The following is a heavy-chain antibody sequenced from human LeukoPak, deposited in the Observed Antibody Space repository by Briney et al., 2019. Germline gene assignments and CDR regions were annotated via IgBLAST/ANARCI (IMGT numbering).Heavy chain of an antibody. CDR3: ASNYDSSGYYIDY. CDR1: GFAFSSYA. D-gene: IGHD3-22*01. Sequence: SGGSLRLSCAASGFAFSSYAMHWVRQAPGEGLEWVAVISYDGSNKYYADSVKGRFTISRDNSKNTLYLQMNSLRAEDTAVYYCASNYDSSGYYIDYWGQGTLVTVSS. CDR2: ISYDGSNK. J-gene: IGHJ4*02. V-gene: IGHV3-30-3*01.